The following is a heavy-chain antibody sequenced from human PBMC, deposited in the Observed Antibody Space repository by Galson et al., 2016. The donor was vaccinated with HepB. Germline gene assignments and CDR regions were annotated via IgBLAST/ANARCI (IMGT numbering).Heavy chain of an antibody. J-gene: IGHJ4*02. D-gene: IGHD3-3*01. V-gene: IGHV3-33*01. CDR2: IWYDGGNT. CDR1: GFTFSNYG. Sequence: SLRLSCAASGFTFSNYGMHWVRQAPGKGLEWVAVIWYDGGNTFYADSVKGRFTISRDNSENTLFLQMNSLRAEDTAVYYCARESGLDFWSGYFAYWGRGTLVTVSS. CDR3: ARESGLDFWSGYFAY.